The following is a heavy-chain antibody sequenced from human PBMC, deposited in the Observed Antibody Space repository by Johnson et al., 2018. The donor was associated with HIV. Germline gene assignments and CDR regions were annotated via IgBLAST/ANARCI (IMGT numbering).Heavy chain of an antibody. Sequence: QVQLVESGGGVVQPGRSLRLSCAASGFTFSSYAMHWVRQAPGKGLEWVAVISYDGSNKYYADSVKGRFTISRDNSKNTLYLQMNSLRAEDTAVYYCARDLIVVVLAATQWGDAFDIWGQGTMVTVSS. CDR3: ARDLIVVVLAATQWGDAFDI. D-gene: IGHD2-15*01. CDR2: ISYDGSNK. CDR1: GFTFSSYA. V-gene: IGHV3-30*04. J-gene: IGHJ3*02.